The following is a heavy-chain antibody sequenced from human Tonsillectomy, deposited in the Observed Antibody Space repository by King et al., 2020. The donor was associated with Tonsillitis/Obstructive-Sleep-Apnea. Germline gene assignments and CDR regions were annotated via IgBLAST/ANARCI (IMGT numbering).Heavy chain of an antibody. CDR3: ARDDYFDSSGSPL. D-gene: IGHD3-22*01. J-gene: IGHJ4*02. CDR1: GYTFTNYY. Sequence: QLVQSGAEVKKPGASVKVSCKASGYTFTNYYIHWVRQAPGQGLEWMGVINHSGGGTTYAQKFQARVTMTRDTSTSTGYMELSSLRSEDTAVYYCARDDYFDSSGSPLWGQGTLVIVSS. V-gene: IGHV1-46*01. CDR2: INHSGGGT.